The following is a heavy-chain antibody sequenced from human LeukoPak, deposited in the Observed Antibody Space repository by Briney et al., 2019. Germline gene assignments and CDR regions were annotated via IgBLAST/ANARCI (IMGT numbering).Heavy chain of an antibody. CDR1: GFTVSSNY. J-gene: IGHJ3*02. Sequence: GGSLRLSCAAPGFTVSSNYMSWVRQAPGKGLEWVSVIYSGGSTYYADSVKGRFTISRDNSKNTLYLQMNSLRAEDTAVYYCARAVTVQDAFDIWGQGTMVTVSS. D-gene: IGHD4-17*01. V-gene: IGHV3-66*01. CDR2: IYSGGST. CDR3: ARAVTVQDAFDI.